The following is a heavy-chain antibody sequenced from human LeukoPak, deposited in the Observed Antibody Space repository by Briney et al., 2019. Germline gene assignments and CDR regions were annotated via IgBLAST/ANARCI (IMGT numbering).Heavy chain of an antibody. CDR1: GGSISSGSYY. Sequence: PSETLSLTCTVSGGSISSGSYYWSWIRQPAGKGLEWIGRIYTSGSTNYNPSLKSRVTMSVDTSKNQFSLKLSSVTAADTAVYYCAREGVVPARSGVYYYYYYMDVWGKGTTATVSS. J-gene: IGHJ6*03. D-gene: IGHD2-2*01. CDR3: AREGVVPARSGVYYYYYYMDV. CDR2: IYTSGST. V-gene: IGHV4-61*02.